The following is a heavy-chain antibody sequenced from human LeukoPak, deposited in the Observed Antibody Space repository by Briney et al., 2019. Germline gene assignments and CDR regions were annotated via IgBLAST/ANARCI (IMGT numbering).Heavy chain of an antibody. CDR2: INPTGGST. V-gene: IGHV1-46*01. CDR1: GYTFTNYY. J-gene: IGHJ5*02. CDR3: ARDGCSSISCYAGGNWFDP. Sequence: ASVKVSCKASGYTFTNYYMHWVRQAPGQGLEWMGIINPTGGSTSYAQKFQGRVTMTRDTSTRTVYMELSSPRSEDTAVYYCARDGCSSISCYAGGNWFDPWGQGTLVTVSS. D-gene: IGHD2-2*01.